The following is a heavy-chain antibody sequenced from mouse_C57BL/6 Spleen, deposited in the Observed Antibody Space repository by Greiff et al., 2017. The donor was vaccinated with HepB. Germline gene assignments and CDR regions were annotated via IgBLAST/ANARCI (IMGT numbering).Heavy chain of an antibody. CDR1: GYTFTNYW. D-gene: IGHD1-1*01. Sequence: LQESGAELVRPGTSVKMSCKASGYTFTNYWIGWAKQRPGHGLEWIGDIYPGGGYTNYNEKFKGKATLTADKSSSTAYMQFSSLTSEDSAIYYCGRYGDWYFDVWGTGTTVTVSS. CDR3: GRYGDWYFDV. CDR2: IYPGGGYT. J-gene: IGHJ1*03. V-gene: IGHV1-63*01.